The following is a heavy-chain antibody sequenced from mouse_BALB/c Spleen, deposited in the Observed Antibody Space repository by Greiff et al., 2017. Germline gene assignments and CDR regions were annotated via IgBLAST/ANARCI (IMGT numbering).Heavy chain of an antibody. CDR1: GYSITSDYA. D-gene: IGHD2-3*01. Sequence: EVKLMESGPGLVKPSQSLSLTCTVTGYSITSDYAWNWIRQFPGNKLEWMGYISYSGSTSYNPSLKSRISITRDTSKNQFFLQLNSVTTEDTATYYCARGDGYHAWFAYWGQGTLVTVSA. CDR3: ARGDGYHAWFAY. CDR2: ISYSGST. V-gene: IGHV3-2*02. J-gene: IGHJ3*01.